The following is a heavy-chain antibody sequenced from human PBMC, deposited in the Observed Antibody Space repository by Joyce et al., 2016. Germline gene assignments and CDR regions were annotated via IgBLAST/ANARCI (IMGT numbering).Heavy chain of an antibody. J-gene: IGHJ4*02. V-gene: IGHV3-74*03. CDR3: ARLRRWSGPSDC. D-gene: IGHD4-23*01. CDR2: INRDGSST. CDR1: GFTFSSYW. Sequence: EVQLVESGGGLVQPGGSLRLSCAASGFTFSSYWMYWVRKAPGKGRGWVSRINRDGSSTTYADSVKGRFTISRDNAKNTLYLQMNSLRAEDTAVYYCARLRRWSGPSDCWGQGTLVTVSS.